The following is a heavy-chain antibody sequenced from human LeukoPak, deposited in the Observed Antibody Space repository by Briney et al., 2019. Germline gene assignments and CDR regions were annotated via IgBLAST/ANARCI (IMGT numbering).Heavy chain of an antibody. Sequence: SETLSLTCGVSGGSISSYYWSWIRQPAGKGLEWIGRVYTSGSTYYNPSLKTRVTMSVDTSKNQFSLNLSSVTAADTAMYYCARGSLGNWGSTPLFDYWGQGTLVTVSS. D-gene: IGHD3-16*01. J-gene: IGHJ4*02. CDR2: VYTSGST. V-gene: IGHV4-4*07. CDR1: GGSISSYY. CDR3: ARGSLGNWGSTPLFDY.